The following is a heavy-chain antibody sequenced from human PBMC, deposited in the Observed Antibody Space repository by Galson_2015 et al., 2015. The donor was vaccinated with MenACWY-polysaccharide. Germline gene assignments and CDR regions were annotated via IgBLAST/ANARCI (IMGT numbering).Heavy chain of an antibody. CDR1: GFTFSSYA. CDR2: ISGGGGRT. CDR3: AKRGVYGSGTFYTNNWFDP. V-gene: IGHV3-23*01. Sequence: SLRLSCAASGFTFSSYAMNWVRQAPGKGLEWVSTISGGGGRTNYADSVKGRFTISRDNSKNTLYLQMNSLRAEDTAVYFCAKRGVYGSGTFYTNNWFDPWGQGTLVTVSS. D-gene: IGHD3-10*01. J-gene: IGHJ5*02.